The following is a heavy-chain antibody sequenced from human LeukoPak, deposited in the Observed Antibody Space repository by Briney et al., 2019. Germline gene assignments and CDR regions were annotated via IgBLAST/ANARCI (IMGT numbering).Heavy chain of an antibody. CDR2: IYTSGST. J-gene: IGHJ4*02. CDR3: ARAKWELRHNIDY. V-gene: IGHV4-59*10. CDR1: GGSFSGYY. D-gene: IGHD1-26*01. Sequence: SETLSLTCAVYGGSFSGYYWSWIRQPAGKGLEWIGRIYTSGSTNYNPSLKSRVTMSVDTSKNQFSLKLSSVTAADTAVYYCARAKWELRHNIDYWGQGTLVTVSS.